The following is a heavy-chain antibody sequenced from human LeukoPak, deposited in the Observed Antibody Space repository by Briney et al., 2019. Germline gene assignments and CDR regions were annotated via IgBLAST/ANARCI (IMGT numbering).Heavy chain of an antibody. CDR1: GYTFTNYY. CDR2: INPSGGST. V-gene: IGHV1-46*01. CDR3: ARDPINFYDSSGFRRNFDS. J-gene: IGHJ4*02. D-gene: IGHD3-22*01. Sequence: ASVKVSCKASGYTFTNYYRHWVRQAPGQGLEWRGIINPSGGSTTYAQKIQGRVTMTRDTSTSTVYMELSSLTSDATAVYYCARDPINFYDSSGFRRNFDSWGQGTLVTVSS.